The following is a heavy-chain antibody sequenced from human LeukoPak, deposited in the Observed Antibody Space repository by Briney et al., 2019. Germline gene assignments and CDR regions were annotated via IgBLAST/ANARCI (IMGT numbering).Heavy chain of an antibody. V-gene: IGHV4-38-2*02. CDR3: ARDGGGSSSLDY. Sequence: SETLSLTCTVSGYSISSGYYWGWIRQPPGTGLEWIGSIYHSGSTYYNPSLKSRVTISVGTSKNQFSLKLSSVTAADTAVYYCARDGGGSSSLDYWGQGTLVTVSS. D-gene: IGHD6-6*01. CDR2: IYHSGST. J-gene: IGHJ4*02. CDR1: GYSISSGYY.